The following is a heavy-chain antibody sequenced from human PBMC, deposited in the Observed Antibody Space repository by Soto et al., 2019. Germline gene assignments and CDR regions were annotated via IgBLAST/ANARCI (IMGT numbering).Heavy chain of an antibody. CDR1: GGTFSSYT. CDR3: ARDHLGGGPLDI. CDR2: VTPIFGTA. Sequence: QLQLEQSGAEVKKPGSSVKVSCKASGGTFSSYTISWVRQAPGQGLEWMGGVTPIFGTADYAQRFQGRVTITADESTNTAYMELSSLRSEDTAVYYCARDHLGGGPLDIWGQGTMVTVSS. D-gene: IGHD2-15*01. V-gene: IGHV1-69*01. J-gene: IGHJ3*02.